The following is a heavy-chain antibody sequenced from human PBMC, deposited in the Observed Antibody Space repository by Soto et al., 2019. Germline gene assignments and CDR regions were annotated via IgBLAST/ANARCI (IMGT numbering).Heavy chain of an antibody. D-gene: IGHD2-8*01. V-gene: IGHV3-23*01. CDR3: AKVRLTDYLRYAPHL. CDR1: GFTFNNYA. Sequence: EVQLLESGGGLVQPGGSVRLACAASGFTFNNYAKNWVRQAPGRGLEWVSIISPNGDSTYYADSVKGRFTISRDNSQNTVFLQMNSLRAEDTAIYFCAKVRLTDYLRYAPHLWGQGTLVTVSS. CDR2: ISPNGDST. J-gene: IGHJ3*01.